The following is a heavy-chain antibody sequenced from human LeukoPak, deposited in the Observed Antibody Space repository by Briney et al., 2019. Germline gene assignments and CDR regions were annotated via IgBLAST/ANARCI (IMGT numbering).Heavy chain of an antibody. CDR1: GFTFSSYA. J-gene: IGHJ4*02. Sequence: GGSLRLSCAASGFTFSSYAMSWVRQAPGKGLEWVSTISGSGGSTYYADSVKGRFTISRDNSKNTLYLQMNSLRAEDTAVYYCARDIAAAGGDYWGQGTLVTVSS. D-gene: IGHD6-13*01. V-gene: IGHV3-23*01. CDR3: ARDIAAAGGDY. CDR2: ISGSGGST.